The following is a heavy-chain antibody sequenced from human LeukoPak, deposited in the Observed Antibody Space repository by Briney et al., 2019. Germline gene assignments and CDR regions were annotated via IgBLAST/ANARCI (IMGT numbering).Heavy chain of an antibody. CDR1: GFTFSSYA. J-gene: IGHJ4*02. V-gene: IGHV3-30-3*01. Sequence: GGSLRLSCAASGFTFSSYAMHWVRQAPGKGLEWVAVISYDGSNKYYADSVKGRFTISRDNSKNTLYLQMNSLRAEDTAVYYCASDLSSSWYASLDYWGQGTLVTVSS. CDR2: ISYDGSNK. D-gene: IGHD6-13*01. CDR3: ASDLSSSWYASLDY.